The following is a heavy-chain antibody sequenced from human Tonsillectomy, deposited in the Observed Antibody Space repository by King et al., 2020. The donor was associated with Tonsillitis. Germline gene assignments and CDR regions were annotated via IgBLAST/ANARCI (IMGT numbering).Heavy chain of an antibody. D-gene: IGHD3-10*01. Sequence: EVQLVESGGGLVQPGGSLRLSCAASGFTFSSCVMGWVRQAPGKGLEWVSAISGSSGNIYYADSVKGRFTISRDTSMNTVYLQMNSLRAEDTALYYCAKYDSGRYLDYWGQGTLVTVSS. J-gene: IGHJ4*02. CDR3: AKYDSGRYLDY. CDR2: ISGSSGNI. CDR1: GFTFSSCV. V-gene: IGHV3-23*04.